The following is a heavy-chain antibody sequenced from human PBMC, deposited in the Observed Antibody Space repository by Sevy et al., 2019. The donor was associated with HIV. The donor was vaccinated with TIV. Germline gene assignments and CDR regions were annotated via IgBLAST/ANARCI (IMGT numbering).Heavy chain of an antibody. CDR2: IYPGDSDT. J-gene: IGHJ6*02. D-gene: IGHD3-10*01. V-gene: IGHV5-51*01. CDR3: ARRRGGPLDYYYYYGIDV. CDR1: GYSFTSYW. Sequence: GETLKISCKGSGYSFTSYWIGWVRQMPGKGLEWMGIIYPGDSDTRYSPSFQGQVTISADKSISTAYLQWSSLKASDTAMYYCARRRGGPLDYYYYYGIDVWGQGTTVTVSS.